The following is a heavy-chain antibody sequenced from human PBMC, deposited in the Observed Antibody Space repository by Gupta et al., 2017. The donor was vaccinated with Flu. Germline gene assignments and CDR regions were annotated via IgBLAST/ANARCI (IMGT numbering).Heavy chain of an antibody. CDR2: ISWNSGSI. CDR1: YA. D-gene: IGHD4-23*01. V-gene: IGHV3-9*01. J-gene: IGHJ4*02. CDR3: ARVTYPGPFDY. Sequence: YAMHWVRQAPGKGLEWVSDISWNSGSIGYADSVKGRFTISRDNAKNSLHLQMNSLRAEDTALYYCARVTYPGPFDYWGQGTLVTVSS.